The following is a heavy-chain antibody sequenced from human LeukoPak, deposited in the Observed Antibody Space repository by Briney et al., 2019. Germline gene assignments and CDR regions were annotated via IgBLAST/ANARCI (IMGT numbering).Heavy chain of an antibody. V-gene: IGHV3-48*01. J-gene: IGHJ3*01. CDR1: GFTFSSYT. Sequence: GGSLRLSCVASGFTFSSYTMNWVRQAPGKGPEWISYISSSRSTIYYADSVKGRFTISRDNAKNSVYLQMDSLRAEDTAVYYCARDRGHYYYDSSGYSYSAFDLWGQATMVTVSS. CDR2: ISSSRSTI. D-gene: IGHD3-22*01. CDR3: ARDRGHYYYDSSGYSYSAFDL.